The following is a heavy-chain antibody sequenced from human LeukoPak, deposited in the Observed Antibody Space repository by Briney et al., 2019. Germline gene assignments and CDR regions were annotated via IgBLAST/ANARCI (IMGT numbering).Heavy chain of an antibody. CDR3: ARAGGGRYWYFDL. D-gene: IGHD1-14*01. Sequence: ASVKVSCKASGYTFTSYYMHWVRQAPGQGLEWMGIINPSGGSTSYAQKFQGRVTMTRDTSTSTVYMELSGLRSEDTAVYYCARAGGGRYWYFDLWGRGTLVTVSS. CDR2: INPSGGST. J-gene: IGHJ2*01. V-gene: IGHV1-46*01. CDR1: GYTFTSYY.